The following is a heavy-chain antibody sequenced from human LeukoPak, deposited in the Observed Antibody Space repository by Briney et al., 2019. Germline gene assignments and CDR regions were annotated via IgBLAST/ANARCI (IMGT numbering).Heavy chain of an antibody. Sequence: PGGSLRLSCAASGFTFSSYSMNWVRQAPGKGLEWVSSISSSSSYICYADSVKGRFTISRDNAKNSLYLQMNSLRAEDTAVYYCARAYSGSGVGFDPWGQGTLVTVSS. V-gene: IGHV3-21*01. CDR3: ARAYSGSGVGFDP. CDR1: GFTFSSYS. J-gene: IGHJ5*02. D-gene: IGHD1-26*01. CDR2: ISSSSSYI.